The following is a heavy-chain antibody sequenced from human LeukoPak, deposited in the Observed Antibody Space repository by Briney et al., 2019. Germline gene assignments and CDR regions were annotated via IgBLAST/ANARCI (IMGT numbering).Heavy chain of an antibody. CDR3: ARVRRPITFGGLIATYYFDY. CDR1: GYSFTGYY. J-gene: IGHJ4*02. V-gene: IGHV1-2*02. D-gene: IGHD3-16*02. Sequence: ASVKVSCKASGYSFTGYYIYWVRQAPGQGLEWLGWINPNSGGTIYAQGFQGRVTMTRDTSISTAYMELSRLRSDDTAVYYCARVRRPITFGGLIATYYFDYWGQGTLVTVSS. CDR2: INPNSGGT.